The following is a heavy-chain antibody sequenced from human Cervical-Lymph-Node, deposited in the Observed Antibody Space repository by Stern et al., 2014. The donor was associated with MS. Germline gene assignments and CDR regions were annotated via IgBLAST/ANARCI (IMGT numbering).Heavy chain of an antibody. CDR2: ISYDGSNK. V-gene: IGHV3-30*01. Sequence: VQLVESGGGVVQPGRSLRLSCAASGFTFSSYTMNWVRQAPGKGLEWVALISYDGSNKYYADSVKGRFTISRDNSKITLDMQMNSLRAEYTAVYYCASLPEYWGQGTLVTVSS. CDR3: ASLPEY. J-gene: IGHJ4*02. CDR1: GFTFSSYT.